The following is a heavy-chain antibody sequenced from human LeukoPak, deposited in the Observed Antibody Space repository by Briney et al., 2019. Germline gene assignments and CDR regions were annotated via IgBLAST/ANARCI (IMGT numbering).Heavy chain of an antibody. CDR3: AREHSGYDFPGRDYYYMDV. J-gene: IGHJ6*03. CDR2: IYYGGST. CDR1: GGSISSNNYS. V-gene: IGHV4-39*02. Sequence: SETLSLTCTVSGGSISSNNYSWGWIRQPPGKGLEWIGSIYYGGSTYYNPSLKSRVTISVDTSKNQFSLKLSSVTAADTAVYYCAREHSGYDFPGRDYYYMDVWGKGTTVTVSS. D-gene: IGHD5-12*01.